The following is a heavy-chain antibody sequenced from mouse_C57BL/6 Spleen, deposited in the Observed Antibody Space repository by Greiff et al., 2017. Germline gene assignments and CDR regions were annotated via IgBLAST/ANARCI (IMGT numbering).Heavy chain of an antibody. CDR1: GYTFTDYY. CDR3: TRETGTDY. D-gene: IGHD4-1*01. Sequence: EVQLQQSGPELVKPGASVKISCKASGYTFTDYYMNWVKQSHGKSLEWIGDINPNNGGTNYNQKFKGKATLTVDKSSSTAYMELRSLTSEDSAVYYCTRETGTDYWGQGTTLTVSS. CDR2: INPNNGGT. V-gene: IGHV1-26*01. J-gene: IGHJ2*01.